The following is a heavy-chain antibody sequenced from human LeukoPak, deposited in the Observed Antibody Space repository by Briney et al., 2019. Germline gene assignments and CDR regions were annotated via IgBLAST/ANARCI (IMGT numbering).Heavy chain of an antibody. CDR3: TLGSLYSSSWYGDY. D-gene: IGHD6-13*01. CDR1: GFSFDTYS. Sequence: GGSLRLSCAASGFSFDTYSMTWVRQAPGKGLEWVSAISGDGGSTYYAVSVKGRFTISRDNSKNTLYLQMNGLRAEDTAVYYCTLGSLYSSSWYGDYWGQGTLVTVSS. CDR2: ISGDGGST. J-gene: IGHJ4*02. V-gene: IGHV3-23*01.